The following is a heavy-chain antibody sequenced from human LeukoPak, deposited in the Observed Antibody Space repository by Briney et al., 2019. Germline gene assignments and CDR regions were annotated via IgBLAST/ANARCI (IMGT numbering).Heavy chain of an antibody. V-gene: IGHV1-18*04. CDR1: GYSFNSYG. CDR2: ISAYNGNT. D-gene: IGHD3-10*01. CDR3: ARFMVRGVGIPGY. Sequence: ASVTVSCKACGYSFNSYGISWVRQAPGQGLEGMVWISAYNGNTNYAQKLQGRVTMTTDTSTSTAYMELRSLRSDDTAVYYCARFMVRGVGIPGYWGQGTLVTVSS. J-gene: IGHJ4*02.